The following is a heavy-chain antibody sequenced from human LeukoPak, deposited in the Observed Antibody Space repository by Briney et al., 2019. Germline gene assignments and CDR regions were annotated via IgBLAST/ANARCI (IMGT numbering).Heavy chain of an antibody. J-gene: IGHJ4*02. D-gene: IGHD4-11*01. CDR1: GGSISGYY. Sequence: SETLSLTCAVSGGSISGYYWSWIRQPPGKGLEGIGYIYYSGSTNYNPSLKSRIAISVDTSKNLFSLKLSSVTAADTALYYCARLRGNYFPDYWGQGTLVTVSS. CDR3: ARLRGNYFPDY. CDR2: IYYSGST. V-gene: IGHV4-59*01.